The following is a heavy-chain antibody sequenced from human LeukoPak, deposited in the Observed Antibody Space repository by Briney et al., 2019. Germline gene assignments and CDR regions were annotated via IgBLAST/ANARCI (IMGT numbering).Heavy chain of an antibody. CDR1: GGTFSSYA. CDR2: IIPIFGTA. V-gene: IGHV1-69*01. CDR3: AREWGRREGRIVVVPAAPFDP. Sequence: SVKVSCKASGGTFSSYAISWVRQAPGQGLEWMGGIIPIFGTANYAQKFQGRVTITADESTSTAYMELSSLRSEDTAVYYCAREWGRREGRIVVVPAAPFDPWGRGTLVTVSS. D-gene: IGHD2-2*01. J-gene: IGHJ5*02.